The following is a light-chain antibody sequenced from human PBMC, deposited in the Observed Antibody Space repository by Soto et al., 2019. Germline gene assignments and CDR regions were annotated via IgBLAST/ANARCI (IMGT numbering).Light chain of an antibody. J-gene: IGLJ1*01. CDR2: EDK. V-gene: IGLV6-57*04. CDR1: SGSIATNY. CDR3: QSYHSGNYA. Sequence: NFMLTQPHSVSESPGKTVTISCTRSSGSIATNYVQWYQQRPGSAPTTVIYEDKLRPSGVPDRFSGSIDSSSNSASLTISGLNTEDEADYYCQSYHSGNYAFGTGTKLTVL.